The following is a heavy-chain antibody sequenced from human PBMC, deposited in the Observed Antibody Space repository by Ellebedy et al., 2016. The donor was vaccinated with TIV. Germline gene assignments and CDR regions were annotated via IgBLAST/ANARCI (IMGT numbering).Heavy chain of an antibody. Sequence: SETLSLTCTVSGGSISSSNYYWGWIRQPPGKGLEWIGSIYYSGSTYYNPSLKSRVTISVDTSKNQFSLKLSSVTAADTAVYYCARPKVGAARFLNGMDVWGQGTTVTVSS. CDR3: ARPKVGAARFLNGMDV. CDR1: GGSISSSNYY. D-gene: IGHD6-6*01. V-gene: IGHV4-39*01. J-gene: IGHJ6*02. CDR2: IYYSGST.